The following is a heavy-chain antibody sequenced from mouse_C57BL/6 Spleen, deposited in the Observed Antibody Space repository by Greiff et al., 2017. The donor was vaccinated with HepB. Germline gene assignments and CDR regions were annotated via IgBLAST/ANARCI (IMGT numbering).Heavy chain of an antibody. CDR3: TPFYYAVGPWCAY. CDR1: GFNIKDYY. CDR2: IDPEDGDT. D-gene: IGHD1-1*01. V-gene: IGHV14-1*01. Sequence: EVQLQQSGAELVRPGASVKLSCTASGFNIKDYYMHWVKQRPEQGLEWIGRIDPEDGDTEYAPKFQGKATMPADTSSNTAYLQLSSLTSADTAVYYCTPFYYAVGPWCAYWGQGTLVTVSA. J-gene: IGHJ3*01.